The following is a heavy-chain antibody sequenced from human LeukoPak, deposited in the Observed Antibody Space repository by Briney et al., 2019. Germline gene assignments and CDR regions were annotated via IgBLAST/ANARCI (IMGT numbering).Heavy chain of an antibody. CDR3: ARNWASRIAVAGPYYFDY. V-gene: IGHV3-20*04. CDR2: INWNGGST. Sequence: GGSLRLSXAASGFTFDDYGMSWVRQAPGKGLEWVSGINWNGGSTGYADSVKGRFTISRDNAKNSLYLQMNSLRAEDTALYYCARNWASRIAVAGPYYFDYWGQGTLVTVSS. CDR1: GFTFDDYG. J-gene: IGHJ4*02. D-gene: IGHD6-19*01.